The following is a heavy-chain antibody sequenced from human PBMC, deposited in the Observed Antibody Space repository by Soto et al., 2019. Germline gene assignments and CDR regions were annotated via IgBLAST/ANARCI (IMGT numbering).Heavy chain of an antibody. D-gene: IGHD2-15*01. CDR2: IIPIFGTA. V-gene: IGHV1-69*01. CDR1: GGTFSSYA. Sequence: QVQLVQSGAEVKKPGSSVKVSCKASGGTFSSYAISWVRQAPGQGLEWMGGIIPIFGTANYAQKFQGRVMITPDEATSNTYKGLGSLGSEEPAVYYWAGAHPHVVVVAAWYYFDYWGQGTLVTVSS. CDR3: AGAHPHVVVVAAWYYFDY. J-gene: IGHJ4*02.